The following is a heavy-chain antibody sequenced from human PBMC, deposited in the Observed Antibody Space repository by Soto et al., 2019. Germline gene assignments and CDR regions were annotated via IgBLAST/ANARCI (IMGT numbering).Heavy chain of an antibody. CDR1: GFTFSSYA. D-gene: IGHD1-26*01. CDR2: ISYDGSNK. J-gene: IGHJ4*02. CDR3: ARNGGSGGATFDY. Sequence: GGSLRLSCAASGFTFSSYAMHWVRQAPGKGLEWVAVISYDGSNKYYADSVKGRFTISRDNSKNTLYLQMNSLRAEDTAVYYCARNGGSGGATFDYWGQGTLVTVSS. V-gene: IGHV3-30*04.